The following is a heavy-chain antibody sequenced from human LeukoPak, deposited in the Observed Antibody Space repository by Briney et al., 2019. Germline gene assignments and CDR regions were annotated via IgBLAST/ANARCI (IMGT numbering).Heavy chain of an antibody. D-gene: IGHD6-13*01. CDR2: ISGSGGST. Sequence: GGSLRLSCAASGFTFSSYAMSWVRQAPGKGLEWVSAISGSGGSTYYADSVKGRFTISRDNSKSTLYLQMNSLRAEDTAVYYCAILPTSSSWSSHIDYWGQGTLVTVSS. CDR3: AILPTSSSWSSHIDY. CDR1: GFTFSSYA. J-gene: IGHJ4*02. V-gene: IGHV3-23*01.